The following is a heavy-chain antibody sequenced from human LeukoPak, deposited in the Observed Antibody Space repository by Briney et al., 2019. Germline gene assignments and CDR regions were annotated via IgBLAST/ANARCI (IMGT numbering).Heavy chain of an antibody. CDR2: INNVGSAT. D-gene: IGHD3-16*01. CDR3: ARVSGLGMNEYLQH. Sequence: GGSLRLSCAASGLTFSNSWMHWVRQAPGKGPVWVSRINNVGSATSYADSVKGRFTISRDNAKNTLYLQMNSLRAEDTAVYFCARVSGLGMNEYLQHWGQGTLVTVSS. V-gene: IGHV3-74*01. CDR1: GLTFSNSW. J-gene: IGHJ1*01.